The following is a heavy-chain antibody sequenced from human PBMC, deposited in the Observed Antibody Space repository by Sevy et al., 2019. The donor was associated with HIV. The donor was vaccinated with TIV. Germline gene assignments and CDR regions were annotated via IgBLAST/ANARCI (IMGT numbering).Heavy chain of an antibody. CDR1: GYTFTGYY. Sequence: ASVKVSCKASGYTFTGYYMYWVRQAPGQGLEWMGWINPNSGGTNYAQKFQGRVTMTRDASISTAYMELSRLRSDDTAVYYCARGGSSSYYESSGYQAWGQGTLVTDSS. V-gene: IGHV1-2*02. CDR3: ARGGSSSYYESSGYQA. J-gene: IGHJ5*02. CDR2: INPNSGGT. D-gene: IGHD3-22*01.